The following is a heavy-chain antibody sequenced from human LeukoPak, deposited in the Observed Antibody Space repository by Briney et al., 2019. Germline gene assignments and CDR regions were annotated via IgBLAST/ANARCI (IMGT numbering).Heavy chain of an antibody. V-gene: IGHV4-59*01. CDR3: ARARYVNSFYAFDI. J-gene: IGHJ3*02. D-gene: IGHD3-9*01. CDR2: LSKSGNT. CDR1: GGSISSYY. Sequence: SETLSLTCTVSGGSISSYYWSWIRLPPGKGLEWMGDLSKSGNTNYSPSLKSRVTIFGDTSKKQFFLKLSSVTAADTAVYYCARARYVNSFYAFDIWGQGTLVTVSS.